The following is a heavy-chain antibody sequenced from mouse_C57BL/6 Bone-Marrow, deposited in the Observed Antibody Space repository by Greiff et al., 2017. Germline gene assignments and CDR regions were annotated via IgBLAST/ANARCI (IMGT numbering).Heavy chain of an antibody. J-gene: IGHJ1*03. Sequence: DVQLQESGAELVRPGASVKLSCTASGFNIKDDYMHWVKQRPEQGLEWIGWIDPENGDTEYASKFQGKATITAYTSSNTAYLQLSSLTSEDTAVYYCTNYYGSNWYFDVWGTGTTVTVSS. CDR1: GFNIKDDY. V-gene: IGHV14-4*01. D-gene: IGHD1-1*01. CDR2: IDPENGDT. CDR3: TNYYGSNWYFDV.